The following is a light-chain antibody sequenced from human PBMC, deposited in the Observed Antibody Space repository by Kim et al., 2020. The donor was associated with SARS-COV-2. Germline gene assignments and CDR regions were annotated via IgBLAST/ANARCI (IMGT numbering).Light chain of an antibody. J-gene: IGKJ5*01. Sequence: DIQMTQSPSPLSASVGDRVTISCRASQSISSYVNWYQHKAGKAPKLLIYAASSLQSGVPSRFSGSGSGTDFTLTISSLQPEDFATYSCQQTYSFPQITFGQGTRLEIK. CDR2: AAS. CDR1: QSISSY. CDR3: QQTYSFPQIT. V-gene: IGKV1-39*01.